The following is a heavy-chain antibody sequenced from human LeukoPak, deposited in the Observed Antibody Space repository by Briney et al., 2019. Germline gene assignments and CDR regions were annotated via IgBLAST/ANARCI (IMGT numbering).Heavy chain of an antibody. J-gene: IGHJ4*02. CDR1: GFSFTSHS. D-gene: IGHD4-11*01. CDR3: ARVWQDYSNVDY. CDR2: ISPNANSR. Sequence: PGGSLRLSCAGSGFSFTSHSMHWVRQAPGKGLEYVSAISPNANSRYYASSVKGRFAISRDNAKNSLYLQMNSLRAEDTAVYYCARVWQDYSNVDYWGQGTLVTVSS. V-gene: IGHV3-64*04.